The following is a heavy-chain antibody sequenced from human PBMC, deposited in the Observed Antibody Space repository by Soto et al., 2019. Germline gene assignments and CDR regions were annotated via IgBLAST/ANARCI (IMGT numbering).Heavy chain of an antibody. V-gene: IGHV4-59*01. Sequence: SETLSLTCTISNGSIGSYYWAWIRQPRGKGLEWIGPIYYSGSTNYDPPLKNRLTLSLDTSKNQFSLKLTSVTAADTAVYYCARVGRLITAAGLLDAWGQGTLVTVSS. D-gene: IGHD6-13*01. CDR2: IYYSGST. CDR3: ARVGRLITAAGLLDA. J-gene: IGHJ5*02. CDR1: NGSIGSYY.